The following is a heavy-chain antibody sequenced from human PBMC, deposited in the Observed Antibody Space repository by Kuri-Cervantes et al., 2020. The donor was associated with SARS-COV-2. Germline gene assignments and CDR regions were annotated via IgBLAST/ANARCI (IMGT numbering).Heavy chain of an antibody. V-gene: IGHV3-66*01. Sequence: GGSLRLSCAASGFTVSSNYMSWVRQAPGKGLEWVSVIYSGGSTYYADSVKGRFTISRDNSKNTLYLQMDSLRAEDMAVYYCARGRGGYDFDPWGQGTLVTVSS. D-gene: IGHD5-12*01. CDR3: ARGRGGYDFDP. J-gene: IGHJ5*02. CDR1: GFTVSSNY. CDR2: IYSGGST.